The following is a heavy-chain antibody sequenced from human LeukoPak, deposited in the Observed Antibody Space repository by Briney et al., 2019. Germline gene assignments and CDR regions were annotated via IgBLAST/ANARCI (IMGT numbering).Heavy chain of an antibody. CDR2: ISGSGGST. Sequence: PGGSLRLSCAASGFTFSGYWMTWVRQAPGKGLEWVSAISGSGGSTYYADSVKGRFTISRDNSKNTLYLQMNSLRAEDTAVYYCARVARVGAYYFDYWGQGTLVTVSS. V-gene: IGHV3-23*01. CDR3: ARVARVGAYYFDY. CDR1: GFTFSGYW. J-gene: IGHJ4*02. D-gene: IGHD1-26*01.